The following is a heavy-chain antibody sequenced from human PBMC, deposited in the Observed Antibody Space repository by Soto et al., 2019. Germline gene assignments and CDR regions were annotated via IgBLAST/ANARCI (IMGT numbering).Heavy chain of an antibody. Sequence: PGESLKISCKGSGYSFTSYWIGWVRQMPGKGLEWMGIIYPGDSDTRYSPSFQGQVTISVDKSITTAYLQWSSLKASDTAMYYCARGYCTATICDPWFDPWGQGTLATVSS. CDR3: ARGYCTATICDPWFDP. D-gene: IGHD2-8*02. CDR1: GYSFTSYW. V-gene: IGHV5-51*01. J-gene: IGHJ5*02. CDR2: IYPGDSDT.